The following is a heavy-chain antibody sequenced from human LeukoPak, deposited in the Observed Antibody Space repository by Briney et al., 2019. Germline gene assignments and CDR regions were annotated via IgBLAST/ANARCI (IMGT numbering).Heavy chain of an antibody. CDR1: GITLSNYG. CDR3: AKRGVVIRVILVGFHKEAYYFDS. J-gene: IGHJ4*02. CDR2: LGGSGGTT. V-gene: IGHV3-23*01. Sequence: GGSLRLSCAVSGITLSNYGMSGVRQAPGKGLEWVAGLGGSGGTTNYADSVEGRFTISRDNRKNTLYLQMNSLRAEDTAVYFCAKRGVVIRVILVGFHKEAYYFDSWGQGALVTVSS. D-gene: IGHD3-22*01.